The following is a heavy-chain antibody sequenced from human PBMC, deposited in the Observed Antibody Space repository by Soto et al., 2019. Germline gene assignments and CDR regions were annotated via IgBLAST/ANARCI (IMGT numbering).Heavy chain of an antibody. V-gene: IGHV3-33*01. J-gene: IGHJ4*02. CDR2: LSSDGISE. Sequence: GGSLRLSCAASGFTITYYGMHWVRQAPGKGLEWVAALSSDGISEYYADSVKGRFSVSRDNIKNSMFLQISSLKGEDTAVYYCARQTGAFGYYFDYWGPGTLVTVSS. D-gene: IGHD3-3*01. CDR3: ARQTGAFGYYFDY. CDR1: GFTITYYG.